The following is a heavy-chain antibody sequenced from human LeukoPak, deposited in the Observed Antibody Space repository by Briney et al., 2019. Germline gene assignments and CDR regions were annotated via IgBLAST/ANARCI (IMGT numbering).Heavy chain of an antibody. CDR2: ISWDGGST. Sequence: GGSLRLSCAASGFTFDDYAMHWVRKAPGKGLEWVSLISWDGGSTYYADSVKGRFTISRDNSKNSLYLQMNSLRAEDTALYYCAKDISPGYDSSGYLDYWGQGTLVTVSS. V-gene: IGHV3-43D*03. D-gene: IGHD3-22*01. J-gene: IGHJ4*02. CDR1: GFTFDDYA. CDR3: AKDISPGYDSSGYLDY.